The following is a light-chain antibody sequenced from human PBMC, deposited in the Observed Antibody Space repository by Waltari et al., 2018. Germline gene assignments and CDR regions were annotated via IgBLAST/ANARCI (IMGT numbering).Light chain of an antibody. V-gene: IGLV1-40*01. CDR1: SSKIAAGFG. CDR2: DTS. CDR3: QSFDSSLSSWV. Sequence: QSVLTQPPSVSGAPGQSVTIPCTGSSSKIAAGFGVHWYQQFPETAPKLLIFDTSNRPLGVPGRFSGSKSGTSASLAITGLQAEDEADYYCQSFDSSLSSWVFGGGTKLTVL. J-gene: IGLJ3*02.